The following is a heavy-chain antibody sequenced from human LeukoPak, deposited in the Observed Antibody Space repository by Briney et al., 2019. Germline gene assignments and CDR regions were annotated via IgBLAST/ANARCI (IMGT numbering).Heavy chain of an antibody. CDR3: ARSYSNHLFGMDV. CDR1: GFTVSSYY. CDR2: MYSGGST. J-gene: IGHJ6*02. D-gene: IGHD4-11*01. Sequence: GGTLRLSCAASGFTVSSYYMTWVRQAPGKGLEWVSVMYSGGSTYYADSVKGRVAISRDNSQNTVFLQMNSVRVEDTAVYYCARSYSNHLFGMDVWGQGTAVTVFS. V-gene: IGHV3-66*01.